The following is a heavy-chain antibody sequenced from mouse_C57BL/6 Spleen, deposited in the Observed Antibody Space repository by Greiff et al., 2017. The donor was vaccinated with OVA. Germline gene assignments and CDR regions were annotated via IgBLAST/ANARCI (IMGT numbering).Heavy chain of an antibody. CDR2: IHPNSGST. Sequence: QVQLKQPGAELVKPGASVKLSCKASGYTFTSYWMHWVKQRPGQGLEWIGMIHPNSGSTNYNEKFKSKATLTVDKSSSTAYMQLSSLTSEDSAVYYCARGRIEDWFAYWGQGTLVTVSA. V-gene: IGHV1-64*01. CDR3: ARGRIEDWFAY. CDR1: GYTFTSYW. J-gene: IGHJ3*01.